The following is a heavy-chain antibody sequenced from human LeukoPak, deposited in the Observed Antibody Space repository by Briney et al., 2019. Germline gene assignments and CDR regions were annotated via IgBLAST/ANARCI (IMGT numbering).Heavy chain of an antibody. CDR1: GGSFSGYY. J-gene: IGHJ4*02. V-gene: IGHV4-34*01. Sequence: PSETLSLTCVVSGGSFSGYYWSWIRQPPGKGLEWIGEIYHSGSTNYNPSLKSRVTISVDTSKNQFSLKLSSVTAADTAVYYCARGPPSFYCSGGSCYSGRGYFDYWGQGTLVTVSS. D-gene: IGHD2-15*01. CDR2: IYHSGST. CDR3: ARGPPSFYCSGGSCYSGRGYFDY.